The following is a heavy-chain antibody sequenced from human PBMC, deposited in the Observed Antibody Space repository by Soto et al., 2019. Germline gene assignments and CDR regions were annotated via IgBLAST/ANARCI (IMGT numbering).Heavy chain of an antibody. Sequence: QVQLVQSGAEVKRPGSSVKVSCKASGDTFNFYSINWVRQAPGLGLEWMGRVNPIVSMSNYAQKFQGRVTVTPDEXTSKAYMELSSLRSEDTAIYYCASSYGSGYRAFDYWGQGALVTVSS. D-gene: IGHD3-10*01. CDR1: GDTFNFYS. CDR2: VNPIVSMS. J-gene: IGHJ4*02. CDR3: ASSYGSGYRAFDY. V-gene: IGHV1-69*02.